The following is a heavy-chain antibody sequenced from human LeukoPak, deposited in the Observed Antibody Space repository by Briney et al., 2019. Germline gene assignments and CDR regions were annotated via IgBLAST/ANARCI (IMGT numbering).Heavy chain of an antibody. Sequence: SETLSLTCTVSGGSISSYYWSWIRQPPGKGLEWIGYIYYSGSTNYNPSLKSRVTISVDTSKDQFSLKLSSVTAADTAVYYCARIPTIFGVMDYWGQGTLVTVSS. V-gene: IGHV4-59*01. D-gene: IGHD3-3*01. CDR2: IYYSGST. CDR3: ARIPTIFGVMDY. J-gene: IGHJ4*02. CDR1: GGSISSYY.